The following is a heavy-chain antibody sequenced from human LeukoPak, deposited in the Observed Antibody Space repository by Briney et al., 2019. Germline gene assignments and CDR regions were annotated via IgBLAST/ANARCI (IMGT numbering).Heavy chain of an antibody. CDR2: IKEDGSEK. Sequence: GTLRLSCAASGFLISSYEMSWVRPAAGGGLEWVADIKEDGSEKSYVDSVKSRFTISRDNVRNSLYLQMNTMRVDDAAVYFWARDLVWVGEPKGYYNYIDVWGRGTPVTVSS. V-gene: IGHV3-7*01. CDR3: ARDLVWVGEPKGYYNYIDV. D-gene: IGHD3-10*01. CDR1: GFLISSYE. J-gene: IGHJ6*03.